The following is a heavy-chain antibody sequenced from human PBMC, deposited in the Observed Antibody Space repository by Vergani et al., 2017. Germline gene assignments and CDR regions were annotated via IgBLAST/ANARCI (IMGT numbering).Heavy chain of an antibody. V-gene: IGHV1-2*02. J-gene: IGHJ4*02. D-gene: IGHD6-19*01. CDR2: INPNSGGT. CDR1: GYTFTSYY. CDR3: ARGQWLPTLSFDY. Sequence: QVQLVQSGAEVKKPGASVKVSCQASGYTFTSYYIHWVRQAPGQGLEWMGIINPNSGGTNYAQKFQGRVTMTRDTSISTAYMELSRLRSDDTAVYYCARGQWLPTLSFDYWGQGTLVTVSS.